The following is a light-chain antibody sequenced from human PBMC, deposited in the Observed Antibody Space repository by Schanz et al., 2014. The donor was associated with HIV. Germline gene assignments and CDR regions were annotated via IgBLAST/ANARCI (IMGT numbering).Light chain of an antibody. J-gene: IGKJ4*01. CDR3: QQYNNWPPLT. Sequence: EIVLTQSPGTLSLSPGEVGTLSCRASQSISTHLAWYQQKPGQAPTLLIYGASSRATGIPDRFSGSGSGTDFNLTISSLQSEDFAVYYCQQYNNWPPLTFGGGTKVEIK. CDR2: GAS. V-gene: IGKV3D-15*01. CDR1: QSISTH.